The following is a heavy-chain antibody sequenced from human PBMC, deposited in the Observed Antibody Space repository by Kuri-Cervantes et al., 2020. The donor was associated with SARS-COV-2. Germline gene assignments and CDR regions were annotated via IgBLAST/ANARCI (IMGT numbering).Heavy chain of an antibody. D-gene: IGHD2-2*01. Sequence: GSLRLSCTVSGGSISSYYWSWIRQPPGKGLEWIGYIYYRGSTNYNPSLKSRVTISVDTSKNQFSLKLSSVTAADTAVYYCARTHYATLLDIWGQGTMVTVSS. J-gene: IGHJ3*02. CDR2: IYYRGST. CDR1: GGSISSYY. CDR3: ARTHYATLLDI. V-gene: IGHV4-59*01.